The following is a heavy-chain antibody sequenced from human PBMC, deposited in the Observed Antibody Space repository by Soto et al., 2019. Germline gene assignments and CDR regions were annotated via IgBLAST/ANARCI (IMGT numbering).Heavy chain of an antibody. CDR1: GYTFTSYG. Sequence: ASVKVSCKASGYTFTSYGISWVRQAPGQGLEWIGWISAYNGNTNYAQKLQGRVTMTTDTSTSTAYMELRSLRSDDTAVYYCAGARGPPTETGSEYYYGMDVWGQGTTVTVSS. V-gene: IGHV1-18*04. CDR2: ISAYNGNT. CDR3: AGARGPPTETGSEYYYGMDV. J-gene: IGHJ6*02. D-gene: IGHD1-1*01.